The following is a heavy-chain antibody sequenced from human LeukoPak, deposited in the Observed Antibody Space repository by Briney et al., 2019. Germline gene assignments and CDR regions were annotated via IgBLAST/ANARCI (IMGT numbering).Heavy chain of an antibody. CDR1: GYSISSGYY. J-gene: IGHJ6*03. CDR2: IYHSGST. Sequence: KPSETLSLTCAVSGYSISSGYYWGWIRQPPGKGLEWIGSIYHSGSTYYNPSLKSRVTISVDTSKNQFSLKLSSVTAADTAVYYCTRGRESYYYYYMDVWGKGTTVTVSS. CDR3: TRGRESYYYYYMDV. V-gene: IGHV4-38-2*01. D-gene: IGHD5-24*01.